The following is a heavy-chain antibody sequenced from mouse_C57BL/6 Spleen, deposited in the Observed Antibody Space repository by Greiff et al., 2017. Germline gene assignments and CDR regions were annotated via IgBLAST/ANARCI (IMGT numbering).Heavy chain of an antibody. J-gene: IGHJ3*01. CDR3: ARGDHDWFAY. V-gene: IGHV1-18*01. Sequence: EVKLVESGPELVKPGASVKIPCKASGYTFTDYNMDWVKQSHGKSLEWIGDINPNNGGTIYNQKFKGKATLTVDKSSSTAYMELRSLTSEDTAVYYCARGDHDWFAYWGQGTLVTVSA. CDR2: INPNNGGT. CDR1: GYTFTDYN.